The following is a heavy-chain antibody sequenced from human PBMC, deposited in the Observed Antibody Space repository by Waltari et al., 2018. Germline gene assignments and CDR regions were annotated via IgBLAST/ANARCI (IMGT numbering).Heavy chain of an antibody. Sequence: VQLVESGGGSVKPGGSLRLSCTASGFNINDAWMTWVRQAAGKGGEWVGNRKSRAEGGKREYAEPGKGRFAISRDDSKNTVWLQMDSLKTEDTAVYYCATNHLVRGSHWSYGMDVWGQGTTVTVSS. CDR2: RKSRAEGGKR. V-gene: IGHV3-15*01. CDR3: ATNHLVRGSHWSYGMDV. J-gene: IGHJ6*02. CDR1: GFNINDAW. D-gene: IGHD3-10*01.